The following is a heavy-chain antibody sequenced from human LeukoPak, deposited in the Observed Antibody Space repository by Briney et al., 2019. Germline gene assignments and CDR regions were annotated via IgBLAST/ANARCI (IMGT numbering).Heavy chain of an antibody. Sequence: SETLSLACTVSGVSMSAYQWSWVRQSPEKGLEWIGCINTKGETSYNPSLKSRVTTSVDTSKSQFSLRLTSVTAADTAVYYCATSNDAKIAPFDHWGQGAPVTVSS. CDR3: ATSNDAKIAPFDH. CDR1: GVSMSAYQ. V-gene: IGHV4-4*09. CDR2: INTKGET. D-gene: IGHD2-21*01. J-gene: IGHJ4*02.